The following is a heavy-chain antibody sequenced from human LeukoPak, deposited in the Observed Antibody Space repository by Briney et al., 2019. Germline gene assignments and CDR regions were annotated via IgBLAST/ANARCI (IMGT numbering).Heavy chain of an antibody. V-gene: IGHV4-34*01. CDR1: GGSFSGYY. J-gene: IGHJ5*02. Sequence: SETLSLTCAVYGGSFSGYYWSWTRQPPGKGLEWIGEINHSGSTNYNPSLKSRVTISVDTSKNQFSLKLSSVTAADTAVYYCARGRRLYSGTNWFDPWGQGTLVTVSS. D-gene: IGHD1-26*01. CDR2: INHSGST. CDR3: ARGRRLYSGTNWFDP.